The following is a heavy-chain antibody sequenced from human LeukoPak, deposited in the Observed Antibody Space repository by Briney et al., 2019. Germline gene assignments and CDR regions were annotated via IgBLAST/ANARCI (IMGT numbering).Heavy chain of an antibody. D-gene: IGHD2-2*01. CDR3: ARQGCSSTGCPFDY. CDR2: IYYSGST. Sequence: SETLSLTCTVSGGSISSYYWGWIRQPPGKGLEWIGSIYYSGSTYYNPSLKSRVTISVDTSKNQHSLKLSSVTAADTAVYYCARQGCSSTGCPFDYWGQGTLVTVSS. J-gene: IGHJ4*02. CDR1: GGSISSYY. V-gene: IGHV4-39*01.